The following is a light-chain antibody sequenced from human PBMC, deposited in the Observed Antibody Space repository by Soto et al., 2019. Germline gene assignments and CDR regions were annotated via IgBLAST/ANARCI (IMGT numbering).Light chain of an antibody. CDR1: QSINIW. J-gene: IGKJ1*01. CDR2: DAS. V-gene: IGKV1-5*01. Sequence: DIQLTQSPSTLSASVGDRITLTCRASQSINIWLAWYQQTPGKAPKILIFDASRLATGVPSRFSGSGSGTEFTLTISGLQLDDFATYYCQQYNGYSTWTFGQGTRVETK. CDR3: QQYNGYSTWT.